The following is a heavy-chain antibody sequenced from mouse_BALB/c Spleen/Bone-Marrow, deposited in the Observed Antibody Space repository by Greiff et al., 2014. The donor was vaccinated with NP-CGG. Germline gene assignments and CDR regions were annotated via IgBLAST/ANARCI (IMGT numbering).Heavy chain of an antibody. V-gene: IGHV14-3*02. CDR3: ARYYYGSSYFDY. Sequence: VQLQQSGAELVKPGASVKLSCTASGFNIKDTYMHWVKQRPEKGLGWIGGIDPANGNTKYDPKFQGKATITADTSSNTAYLQLSSLTSEDTAVYYCARYYYGSSYFDYWGQGTTLTVSS. J-gene: IGHJ2*01. CDR1: GFNIKDTY. CDR2: IDPANGNT. D-gene: IGHD1-1*01.